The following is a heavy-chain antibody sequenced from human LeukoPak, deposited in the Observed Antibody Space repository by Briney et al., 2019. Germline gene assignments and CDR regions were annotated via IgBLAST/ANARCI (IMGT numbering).Heavy chain of an antibody. J-gene: IGHJ4*02. CDR1: GVSFSGYY. D-gene: IGHD2-15*01. V-gene: IGHV4-34*01. CDR2: INHSGST. CDR3: ARVGRYCSGGSCYPRIFDY. Sequence: SETLSLTCAVYGVSFSGYYWSWVRQPPGKGLEWVGEINHSGSTNYNPSLKSRVTISVDTSKNQFSLKLSSVTAADTAVYYCARVGRYCSGGSCYPRIFDYWGQGTLVTVSS.